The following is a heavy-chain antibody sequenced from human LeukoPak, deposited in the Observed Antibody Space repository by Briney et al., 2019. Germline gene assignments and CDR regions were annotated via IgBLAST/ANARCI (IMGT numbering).Heavy chain of an antibody. CDR2: IFPNSGGT. Sequence: GASVKVSCKASGYTFTGNYMHWVRQAPGQGLEWMGWIFPNSGGTEYALKFQGRVTMTRDTSISTAYMELSRLRSDDTAVYYCARKAGPTVTSDTKLDPWGQGTLVTVSS. CDR3: ARKAGPTVTSDTKLDP. J-gene: IGHJ5*02. D-gene: IGHD4-17*01. V-gene: IGHV1-2*02. CDR1: GYTFTGNY.